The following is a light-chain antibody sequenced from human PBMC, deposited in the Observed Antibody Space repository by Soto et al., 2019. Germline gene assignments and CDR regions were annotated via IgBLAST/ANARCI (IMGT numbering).Light chain of an antibody. CDR3: QQRTEWPPT. CDR2: DAS. J-gene: IGKJ1*01. V-gene: IGKV3-11*01. CDR1: QSVSTY. Sequence: EIVLTQSPATLALSPGERATLSCRASQSVSTYLAWYQQKPGQAPRLLIYDASNRATGIPARFSGGGSGTDFTLAISSLEPEDFAVYYCQQRTEWPPTFGQGTKVEIQ.